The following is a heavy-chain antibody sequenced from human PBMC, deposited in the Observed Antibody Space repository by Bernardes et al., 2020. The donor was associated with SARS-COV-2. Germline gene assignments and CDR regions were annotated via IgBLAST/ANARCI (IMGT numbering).Heavy chain of an antibody. CDR2: ISYDGREK. Sequence: GGSLRLSCAASGFTFSSYAMHWVRQAPGKGLEWVGVISYDGREKNNAESVKGRISISRDNAKKTVYLEVDSLRADDTAVYYCARERYCTGTRCYRAFDYWGQGILATVSS. CDR1: GFTFSSYA. J-gene: IGHJ4*02. V-gene: IGHV3-30*04. CDR3: ARERYCTGTRCYRAFDY. D-gene: IGHD2-2*01.